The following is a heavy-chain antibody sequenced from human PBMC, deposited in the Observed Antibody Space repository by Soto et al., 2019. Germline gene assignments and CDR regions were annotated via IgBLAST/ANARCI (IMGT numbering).Heavy chain of an antibody. CDR3: ARERAPDIRFDS. CDR2: ISGRSDVI. Sequence: QVHLVESGGGLVKPGGSLRLSCAASGFSISDFYMSWVRQIPGKGLEWISYISGRSDVIHYVDSVKGRFTVSRDNARNSGFLQMDSLRAADSGIYFCARERAPDIRFDSWGQGTLVTVSS. J-gene: IGHJ5*01. D-gene: IGHD5-12*01. V-gene: IGHV3-11*01. CDR1: GFSISDFY.